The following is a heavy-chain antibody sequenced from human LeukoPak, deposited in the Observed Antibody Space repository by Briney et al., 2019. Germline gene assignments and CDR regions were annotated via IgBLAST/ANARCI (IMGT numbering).Heavy chain of an antibody. J-gene: IGHJ4*02. Sequence: GGSLRLSCAASGFTFNIYGMHWVRQAPGKGLEWVAVIWYDGSNKYYADSVKGRFTISRDNSKNTLYLQMNSLRAEDTAVYFCARDYLVGANVEYYFDCWGQGTLVTVSS. V-gene: IGHV3-33*08. CDR2: IWYDGSNK. D-gene: IGHD1-26*01. CDR3: ARDYLVGANVEYYFDC. CDR1: GFTFNIYG.